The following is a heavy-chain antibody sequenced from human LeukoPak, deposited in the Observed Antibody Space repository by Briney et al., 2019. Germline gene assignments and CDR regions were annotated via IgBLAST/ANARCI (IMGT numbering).Heavy chain of an antibody. CDR1: GLTVSTDY. CDR2: IYSSGST. Sequence: GGSLRLSCAASGLTVSTDYMSWVHQAPGKGLEWGSVIYSSGSTYYADSVKGRFTISRDNSKNTIYLQMNSLRVEDTAVYYCARDARGSGTYTFDYWGQGTLVTVSS. D-gene: IGHD3-10*01. V-gene: IGHV3-66*01. J-gene: IGHJ4*02. CDR3: ARDARGSGTYTFDY.